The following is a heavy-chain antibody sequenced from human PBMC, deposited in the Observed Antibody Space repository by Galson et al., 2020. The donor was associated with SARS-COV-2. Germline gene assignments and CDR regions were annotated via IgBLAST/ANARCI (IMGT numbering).Heavy chain of an antibody. V-gene: IGHV3-23*01. Sequence: SCAASGFTFSSYDMSWVRQAPGKGLEWVSLITGDGGRTFYADSVKGRFTISRDNSNNMLHLQMNSLRAEDTAVYYCAQDSGGVDYWGQGTLVTVSS. J-gene: IGHJ4*02. CDR2: ITGDGGRT. D-gene: IGHD5-12*01. CDR3: AQDSGGVDY. CDR1: GFTFSSYD.